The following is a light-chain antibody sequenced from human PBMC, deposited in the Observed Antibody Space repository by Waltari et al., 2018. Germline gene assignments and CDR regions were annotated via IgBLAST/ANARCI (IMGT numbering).Light chain of an antibody. CDR1: SAHSSHI. J-gene: IGLJ3*02. CDR2: VNSDGSH. CDR3: ETGGHGTWV. V-gene: IGLV4-69*01. Sequence: QLVLTQSPSASASLGASVTLTCTLSSAHSSHIIAWLQQQPGKGPRYLMKVNSDGSHRKGDEIPDRFSGSSSGAERYLTISSLQSEDEADYYCETGGHGTWVFGGGTKLTVL.